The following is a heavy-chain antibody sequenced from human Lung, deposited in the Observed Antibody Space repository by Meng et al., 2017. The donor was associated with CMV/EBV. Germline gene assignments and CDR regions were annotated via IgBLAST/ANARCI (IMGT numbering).Heavy chain of an antibody. V-gene: IGHV3-48*04. CDR2: ISSSSSTI. CDR3: ARGSPHWNYPPDYYGMDV. D-gene: IGHD1-7*01. Sequence: GESXKISCAASGFTFSSYSMNWVRQAPGKGLEWVSYISSSSSTIYYADSVTGRFTISRDNAKNSLYLQMNSLRAEDTAVYFCARGSPHWNYPPDYYGMDVWXQGTTVTVSS. J-gene: IGHJ6*02. CDR1: GFTFSSYS.